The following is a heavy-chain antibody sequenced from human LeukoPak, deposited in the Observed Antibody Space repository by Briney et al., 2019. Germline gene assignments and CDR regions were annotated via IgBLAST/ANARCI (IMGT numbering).Heavy chain of an antibody. CDR1: GGTFSSYT. CDR2: MNPNSGNT. V-gene: IGHV1-8*02. Sequence: ASVKVSCKASGGTFSSYTISWVRQAPGQGLEWMGWMNPNSGNTGYAQKFQGRVTMTRNTSISTAYMELSSLRSEDTAVYYCARVSGVDYWGQGTLVTDSS. CDR3: ARVSGVDY. J-gene: IGHJ4*02. D-gene: IGHD6-25*01.